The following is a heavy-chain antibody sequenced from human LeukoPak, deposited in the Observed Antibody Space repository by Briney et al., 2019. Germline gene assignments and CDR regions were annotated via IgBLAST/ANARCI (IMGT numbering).Heavy chain of an antibody. Sequence: TPSETLSLTCTVSGGSISSYYWSWIRQPPGKGLEWIGYIYYSGSTNYNPSLKSRVTISVDTSKNQFSLKLSSVTAADTAVYYCATRNYYYGMDVWGQGTLVTVSS. CDR2: IYYSGST. CDR3: ATRNYYYGMDV. CDR1: GGSISSYY. J-gene: IGHJ6*02. V-gene: IGHV4-59*01.